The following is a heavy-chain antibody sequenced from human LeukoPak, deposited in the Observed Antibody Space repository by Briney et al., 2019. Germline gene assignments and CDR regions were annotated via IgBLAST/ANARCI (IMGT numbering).Heavy chain of an antibody. D-gene: IGHD2-15*01. CDR3: ARGSPGSLWVVALDY. CDR1: GGSISSSSYY. V-gene: IGHV4-39*07. CDR2: IYYSGST. J-gene: IGHJ4*02. Sequence: PSETLSLTCTVSGGSISSSSYYWGWIRQPPGKGLEWIGSIYYSGSTYYNPSLKSRVTISVDTSKNQFSLKLSSVTAADTAVYYCARGSPGSLWVVALDYWGQGTLVTVSS.